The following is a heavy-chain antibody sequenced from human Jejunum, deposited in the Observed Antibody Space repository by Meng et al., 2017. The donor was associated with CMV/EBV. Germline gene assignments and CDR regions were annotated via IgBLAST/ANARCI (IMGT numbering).Heavy chain of an antibody. V-gene: IGHV3-72*01. Sequence: EVQVVEFGGGLVPPGGSLRLSCEASGFTFSDYAMDWVRQAPGKGLEWVGRARTKSYSYTKDYAASVKGRFTISRDDSKNSVYLQMSSLKTEDTAVYYCATDLSRIAVDAGYWGQGTLVTVSS. J-gene: IGHJ4*02. CDR3: ATDLSRIAVDAGY. D-gene: IGHD6-19*01. CDR1: GFTFSDYA. CDR2: ARTKSYSYTK.